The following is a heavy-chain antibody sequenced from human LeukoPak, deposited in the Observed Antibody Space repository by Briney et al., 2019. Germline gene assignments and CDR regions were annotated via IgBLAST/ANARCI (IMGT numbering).Heavy chain of an antibody. CDR3: ASLAVAGTFYYYYYYMDV. CDR2: IKQDGSEK. V-gene: IGHV3-7*01. D-gene: IGHD6-19*01. J-gene: IGHJ6*03. CDR1: GFTFSSYW. Sequence: HPGGSLRLSCAASGFTFSSYWMSWVRQAPGKGLEWVANIKQDGSEKYYVDSVKGRFTISRDNAKNSLYLQMNSLRAEDTAVYYCASLAVAGTFYYYYYYMDVWGKGTTVTISS.